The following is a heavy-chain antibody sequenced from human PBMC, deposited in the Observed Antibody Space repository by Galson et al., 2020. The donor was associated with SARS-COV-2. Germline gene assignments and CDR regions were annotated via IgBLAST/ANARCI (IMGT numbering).Heavy chain of an antibody. CDR2: ISYDGSNK. CDR3: ATEGVLGLRHPHS. CDR1: GFTFSSYG. V-gene: IGHV3-30*03. J-gene: IGHJ4*02. Sequence: GSLRLSCAASGFTFSSYGMHWVRQAPGKGLEWVAVISYDGSNKYYADSVKGRFTISRDNSKNTLYLQMNSLRAEDTAVYYCATEGVLGLRHPHSWGQGTLVTVSS. D-gene: IGHD3-16*01.